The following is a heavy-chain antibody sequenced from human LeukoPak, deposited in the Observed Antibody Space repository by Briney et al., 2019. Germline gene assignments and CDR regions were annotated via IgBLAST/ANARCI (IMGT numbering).Heavy chain of an antibody. D-gene: IGHD3-16*01. J-gene: IGHJ4*02. Sequence: GGSLRLSCAASGFSFNSDWMDWVRQAPGKGLEWVANIKHDESEKNYLDSVKGRFTISRDNAQNSLYLQMNGLRVEDTAVYYCTRRLDDWGQGTLVAVSS. V-gene: IGHV3-7*01. CDR3: TRRLDD. CDR2: IKHDESEK. CDR1: GFSFNSDW.